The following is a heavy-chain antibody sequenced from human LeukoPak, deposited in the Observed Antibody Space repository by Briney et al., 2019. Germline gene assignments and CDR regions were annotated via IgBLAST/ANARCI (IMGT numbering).Heavy chain of an antibody. J-gene: IGHJ6*03. CDR3: ASRDLPAASSHYYYYYMDV. CDR1: GGTISSYA. V-gene: IGHV1-69*13. CDR2: IIPIFGTA. D-gene: IGHD2-2*01. Sequence: GASVKVSCKASGGTISSYAISWVRQAPGQGLEWMGGIIPIFGTANYAQKFQGRVTITADESTSTAYMELSSLRSEDTAVYYCASRDLPAASSHYYYYYMDVWGKGTTVTVSS.